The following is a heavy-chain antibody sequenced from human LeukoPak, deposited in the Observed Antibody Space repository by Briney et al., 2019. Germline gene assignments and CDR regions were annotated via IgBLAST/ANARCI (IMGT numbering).Heavy chain of an antibody. CDR3: ARVTSSGFYDAFDI. J-gene: IGHJ3*02. Sequence: QPGGSLRLSCAASGFTFGSYWMHWVRQAPGKGLVWVSRINSDGSSTSYADSVKGRFTISRDNAKNTLYLQMNSLRAEDTAVYYCARVTSSGFYDAFDIWGQGAMVTVSS. CDR2: INSDGSST. CDR1: GFTFGSYW. D-gene: IGHD6-19*01. V-gene: IGHV3-74*01.